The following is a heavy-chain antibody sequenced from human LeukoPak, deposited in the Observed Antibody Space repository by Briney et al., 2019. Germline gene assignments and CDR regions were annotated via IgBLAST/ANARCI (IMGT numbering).Heavy chain of an antibody. CDR3: ARAPGRLGELMFYAFDI. CDR1: GYTFTSYD. Sequence: ASVKVSCKASGYTFTSYDINWVRQATGQGLEWMGWMNPNSGNTGYAQKFQGRVTMTRNTSISTAYMELSSLRSEGTAVYYCARAPGRLGELMFYAFDIWGQGTMVTVSS. CDR2: MNPNSGNT. V-gene: IGHV1-8*01. J-gene: IGHJ3*02. D-gene: IGHD3-16*01.